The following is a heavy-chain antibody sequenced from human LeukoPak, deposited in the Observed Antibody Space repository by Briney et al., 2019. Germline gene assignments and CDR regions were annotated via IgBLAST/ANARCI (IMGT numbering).Heavy chain of an antibody. CDR2: INHSGST. Sequence: SETLSLTCVLYGGSSSAYYWSWIRQPPGKGLEWIGEINHSGSTNYNPSLKSRVSISVDTSKNRISLNLSSVTAADTAVYDCARRTGSHLPDWFDPWGQGTLVTVSS. CDR1: GGSSSAYY. J-gene: IGHJ5*02. V-gene: IGHV4-34*01. CDR3: ARRTGSHLPDWFDP. D-gene: IGHD3-10*01.